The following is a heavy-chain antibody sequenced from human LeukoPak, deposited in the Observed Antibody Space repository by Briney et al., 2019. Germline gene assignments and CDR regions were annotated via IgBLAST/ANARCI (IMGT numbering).Heavy chain of an antibody. CDR2: INPNSGGT. Sequence: ASVKVSCKASGYTFTGYYMHWVRQAPGQGLEWMGWINPNSGGTNYAQKFQGRVTMTRDTSISTAYMELSRLRSDDTAVYYCARASASHGGFDYWGQGTLVTVSS. CDR1: GYTFTGYY. CDR3: ARASASHGGFDY. J-gene: IGHJ4*02. V-gene: IGHV1-2*02.